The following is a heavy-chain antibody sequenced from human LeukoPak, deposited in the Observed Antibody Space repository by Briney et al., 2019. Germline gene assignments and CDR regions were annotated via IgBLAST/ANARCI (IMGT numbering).Heavy chain of an antibody. CDR2: ISSSGGNT. D-gene: IGHD2-2*01. V-gene: IGHV3-23*01. CDR3: AKVKGSEGYCSITSCLADY. Sequence: GGSLRLSCAVSGFTFSSYGMTWVRQAPGKGLEWVSAISSSGGNTYYADSVKGRFTISRDNSKNTLYLQLNSLRSEDTAVYYCAKVKGSEGYCSITSCLADYWGRGTLVTVSS. J-gene: IGHJ4*02. CDR1: GFTFSSYG.